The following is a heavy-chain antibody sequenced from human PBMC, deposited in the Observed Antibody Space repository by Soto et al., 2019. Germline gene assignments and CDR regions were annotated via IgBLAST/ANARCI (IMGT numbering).Heavy chain of an antibody. V-gene: IGHV3-11*01. Sequence: GGSLRLSCAASGFTFSDYYMSWIRQAPGKGLEWVSYISSSGSTIYYADSVKGRFTISRDNAKNSLYLQMNSLRAEDTAVYYCARDRFSSDSSSWSNWFDPWGQGTLVTVSS. J-gene: IGHJ5*02. CDR2: ISSSGSTI. D-gene: IGHD6-13*01. CDR3: ARDRFSSDSSSWSNWFDP. CDR1: GFTFSDYY.